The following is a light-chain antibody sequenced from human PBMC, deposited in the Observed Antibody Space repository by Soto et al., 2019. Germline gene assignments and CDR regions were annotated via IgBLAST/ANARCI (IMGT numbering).Light chain of an antibody. CDR2: GAS. V-gene: IGKV3-15*01. CDR3: QQRSNWPLT. Sequence: EIVMTQSPATLSVSPGVRASLSCRASQSISGTLAWYQQKPGQAPRLLIHGASTRAPGFPARFSGSGSGTDFTLTISSLEPDDFAVYYCQQRSNWPLTFGGGTKVDIK. J-gene: IGKJ4*01. CDR1: QSISGT.